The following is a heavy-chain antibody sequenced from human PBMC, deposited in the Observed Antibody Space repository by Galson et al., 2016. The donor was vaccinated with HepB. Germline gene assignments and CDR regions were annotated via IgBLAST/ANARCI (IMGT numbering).Heavy chain of an antibody. CDR2: VSDSGST. Sequence: SETLSLTCSISGGSLTTYYLNWIRQPPGKGLEWIGNVSDSGSTTYNPSLESRVTISIDTSKKQFPLELTSVTAADTAVYYCARHKVSATEGGFDAWGQGTLVTVSS. V-gene: IGHV4-59*01. D-gene: IGHD6-13*01. J-gene: IGHJ5*02. CDR3: ARHKVSATEGGFDA. CDR1: GGSLTTYY.